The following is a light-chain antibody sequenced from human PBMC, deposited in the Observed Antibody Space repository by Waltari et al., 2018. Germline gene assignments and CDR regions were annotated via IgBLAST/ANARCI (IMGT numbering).Light chain of an antibody. CDR2: FNN. CDR3: AAWDDSLKGWV. CDR1: SSSIGNNT. V-gene: IGLV1-44*01. Sequence: QSVLTQPPSASGTPGQRVTISCSGSSSSIGNNTVNWYQQLPGSAPKLLIHFNNQRPSGVPDRFSGAKSGASASLAISGLQSEDEADYYCAAWDDSLKGWVFGGGTKVTVL. J-gene: IGLJ3*02.